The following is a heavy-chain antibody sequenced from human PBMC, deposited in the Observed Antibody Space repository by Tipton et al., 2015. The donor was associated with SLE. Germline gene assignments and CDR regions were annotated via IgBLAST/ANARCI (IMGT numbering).Heavy chain of an antibody. V-gene: IGHV4-59*11. CDR3: AGGFLEWFSGASRFDY. D-gene: IGHD3-3*01. CDR1: GGSISSHY. Sequence: TLSLTCTVSGGSISSHYWSWIRQPPGKGLEWIGDIYYIGSTNYNPSLKSRVTISVDTSKNQFSLKLRSVTAADTAVYYCAGGFLEWFSGASRFDYWGPGTLVPVSS. CDR2: IYYIGST. J-gene: IGHJ4*02.